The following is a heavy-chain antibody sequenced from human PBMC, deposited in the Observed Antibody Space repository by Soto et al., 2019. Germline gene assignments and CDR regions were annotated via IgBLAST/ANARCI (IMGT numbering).Heavy chain of an antibody. Sequence: QVQLQESGPGLVKPSQTLSLTCTVSGGSISSGGYYWSWIRQHPGKGLEWIGYIYYSGSTYYNPSLKSRVTISVDTSKNHFSLKLSSVTAAATAVYYCARGGGRYVDWLPDYWGQGTLVTVSS. CDR3: ARGGGRYVDWLPDY. D-gene: IGHD3-9*01. CDR1: GGSISSGGYY. J-gene: IGHJ4*02. V-gene: IGHV4-31*03. CDR2: IYYSGST.